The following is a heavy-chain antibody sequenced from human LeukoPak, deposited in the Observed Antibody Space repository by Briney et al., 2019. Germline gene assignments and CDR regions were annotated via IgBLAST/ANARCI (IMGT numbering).Heavy chain of an antibody. J-gene: IGHJ4*02. Sequence: PSETLSLTCTVSGGSISSYYWSWIRQPPGKGLEWIGYIYYSGSTNYNPSLKSRVTISVDTSKNQSSLKLSSVTAADTAVYYCARSWGYSGYDPHFDYWGQGTLVTVSS. V-gene: IGHV4-59*01. D-gene: IGHD5-12*01. CDR1: GGSISSYY. CDR2: IYYSGST. CDR3: ARSWGYSGYDPHFDY.